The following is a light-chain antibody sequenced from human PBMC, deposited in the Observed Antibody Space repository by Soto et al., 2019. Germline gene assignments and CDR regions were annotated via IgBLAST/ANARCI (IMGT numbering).Light chain of an antibody. CDR3: EQYGNLYT. V-gene: IGKV1-33*01. J-gene: IGKJ2*01. CDR1: QDISNY. CDR2: EAS. Sequence: DIQMTQSPSSLSASVGDRVTITCQASQDISNYLNWYQQKPGKAPKLLIYEASTLETGVPSRFSGSGSGTDFTFTINSLQPEDIATYYCEQYGNLYTFGQGTKPEIK.